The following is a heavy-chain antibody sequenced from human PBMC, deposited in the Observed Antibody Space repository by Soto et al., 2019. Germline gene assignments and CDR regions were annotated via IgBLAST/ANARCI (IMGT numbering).Heavy chain of an antibody. Sequence: QVELAQSGPEVKKPGASVKVSCKASGYSFSNSGFSWMRQAPGQGLEWMGGISTYNGNTNYAQKFQGRLSMTRKTSTNTAFMELTTLRSDDTAVYYCARDEYNNGRNWLNPWGQGTLVTVTS. D-gene: IGHD2-8*01. CDR1: GYSFSNSG. J-gene: IGHJ5*02. V-gene: IGHV1-18*01. CDR2: ISTYNGNT. CDR3: ARDEYNNGRNWLNP.